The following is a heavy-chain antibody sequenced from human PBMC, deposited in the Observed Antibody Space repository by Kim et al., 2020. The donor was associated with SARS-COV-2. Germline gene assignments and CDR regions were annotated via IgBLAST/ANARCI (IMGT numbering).Heavy chain of an antibody. Sequence: SVKVSCKASGGTFSSYAISWVRQAPGQGLEWMGGIIPIFGTANYAQKFQGRVTITAGESTSTAYMELSSLRSEDTAVYYCARGSSPPTYYDILTGHLDYWGQGTLVTVSS. CDR2: IIPIFGTA. CDR1: GGTFSSYA. D-gene: IGHD3-9*01. CDR3: ARGSSPPTYYDILTGHLDY. V-gene: IGHV1-69*13. J-gene: IGHJ4*02.